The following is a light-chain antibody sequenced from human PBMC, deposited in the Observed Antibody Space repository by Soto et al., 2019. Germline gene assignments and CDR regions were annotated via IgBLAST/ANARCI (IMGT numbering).Light chain of an antibody. J-gene: IGKJ4*01. CDR3: HQYDNSPLT. CDR2: GAS. CDR1: QSVRSGY. Sequence: MVLTRSPSTLSVSLGERATLSCRASQSVRSGYFAWYQQKPGQAPRLLIVGASSRATGIPDRFSGGGSGTDFTLTISRLEPEDWALYYCHQYDNSPLTFGGGTKVDIK. V-gene: IGKV3-20*01.